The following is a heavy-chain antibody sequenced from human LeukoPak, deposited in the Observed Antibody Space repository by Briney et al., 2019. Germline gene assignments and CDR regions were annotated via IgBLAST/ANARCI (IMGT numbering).Heavy chain of an antibody. CDR3: ARLLWFGELRENWFDP. CDR1: GGSFSGYY. V-gene: IGHV4-34*01. D-gene: IGHD3-10*01. Sequence: SETLSLTCAVYGGSFSGYYWSWIRQPPGKGLEWIGEINHSGSTNYNPSLKSRVTISVDTSKNQFSLKLSPVTAADTAVYYCARLLWFGELRENWFDPWGQGTLVTVSS. CDR2: INHSGST. J-gene: IGHJ5*02.